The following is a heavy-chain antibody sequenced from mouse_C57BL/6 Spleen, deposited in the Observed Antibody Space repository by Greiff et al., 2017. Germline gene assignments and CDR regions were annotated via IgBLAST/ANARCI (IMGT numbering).Heavy chain of an antibody. CDR1: GYAFSSSW. CDR2: IYPGDGDT. V-gene: IGHV1-82*01. D-gene: IGHD4-1*01. J-gene: IGHJ2*01. Sequence: QVQLQQSGPELVKPGASVKISCKASGYAFSSSWMNWVKQRPGKGLEWIGRIYPGDGDTNYNGKFKGKATLTADKSSSTAYMQLSSLTSEDSAVYFCARGELGRAVRLLDYWGQGTTLTVSS. CDR3: ARGELGRAVRLLDY.